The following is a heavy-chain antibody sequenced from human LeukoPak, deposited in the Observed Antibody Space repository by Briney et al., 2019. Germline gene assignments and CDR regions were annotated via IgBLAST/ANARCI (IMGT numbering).Heavy chain of an antibody. CDR3: ARDMGGGDLMFWFDP. V-gene: IGHV1-2*02. CDR2: INPNSGGT. D-gene: IGHD2-21*01. Sequence: GASVKVSRKASGYTFTGYYMHWVRQAPGQGLEWMGWINPNSGGTNYAQKFQGRVTMTRDTSISTAYMELSRLRSDDTAVYYCARDMGGGDLMFWFDPWGQGTLVTVSS. J-gene: IGHJ5*02. CDR1: GYTFTGYY.